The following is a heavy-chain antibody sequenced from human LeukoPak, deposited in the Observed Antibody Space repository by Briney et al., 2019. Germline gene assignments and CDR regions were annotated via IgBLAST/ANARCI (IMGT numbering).Heavy chain of an antibody. D-gene: IGHD3-3*01. V-gene: IGHV4-34*01. CDR3: ARRNDFWSGYPFDY. CDR2: INHSGST. CDR1: GGSFSGYY. J-gene: IGHJ4*02. Sequence: SETLSLTCAVYGGSFSGYYWSWICQPPGKGLEWIGEINHSGSTNYNPSLKSRVTISVDTSKNQFSLKRSSVTAADTAVYYCARRNDFWSGYPFDYWGQGTLVTVSS.